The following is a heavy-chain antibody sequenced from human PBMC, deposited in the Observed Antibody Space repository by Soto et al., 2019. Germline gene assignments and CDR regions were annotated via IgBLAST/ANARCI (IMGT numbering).Heavy chain of an antibody. CDR3: ARVRGVVGFDY. V-gene: IGHV3-66*01. J-gene: IGHJ4*02. D-gene: IGHD3-3*01. Sequence: GGSLRFSCAASGFTVSSNYMSWVRQAPGKGLEWVSVIYSGGSTYYADSVKGRFTISRDNSKNTLYLQMNSLRAEDTAVYYCARVRGVVGFDYWGQGTLVTVSS. CDR2: IYSGGST. CDR1: GFTVSSNY.